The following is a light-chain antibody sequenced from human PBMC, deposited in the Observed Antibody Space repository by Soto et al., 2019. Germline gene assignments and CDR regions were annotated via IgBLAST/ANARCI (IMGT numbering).Light chain of an antibody. CDR3: HQYNSYHT. J-gene: IGKJ4*01. Sequence: DIQMTQSPSTLSAFVGDRVTITCRASQSVNSWLAWYQQRPGKAPKLLIYDASTLESGVPSRFSGSGSGTEFTLTISSLQPDDFATYYRHQYNSYHTFGGGTKVDIK. V-gene: IGKV1-5*01. CDR2: DAS. CDR1: QSVNSW.